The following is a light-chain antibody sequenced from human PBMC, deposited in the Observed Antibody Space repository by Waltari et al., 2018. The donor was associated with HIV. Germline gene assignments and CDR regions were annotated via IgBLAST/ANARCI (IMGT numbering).Light chain of an antibody. CDR3: QTFDITLGGFYV. V-gene: IGLV1-40*01. Sequence: QSVLTQPPSVSGAPGQRGTISCAGSTSNVGTIYLLHWYQQLPGMAPKLLISGDSNRPSGVPDRFSASKSGTSGSLTITGLQPEDEADYYCQTFDITLGGFYVFGTGTKVTVL. CDR2: GDS. J-gene: IGLJ1*01. CDR1: TSNVGTIYL.